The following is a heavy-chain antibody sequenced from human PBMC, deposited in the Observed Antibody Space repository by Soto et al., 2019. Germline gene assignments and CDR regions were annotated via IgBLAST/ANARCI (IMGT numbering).Heavy chain of an antibody. Sequence: QVQLVESGGGVVQPGRSLRLSCAASGFTFSSYAMHWVRQAPGKGLEWAAVISYDGNNKYYADSVKGRFTISRDNSKNTLYLQMNSLRAEDTAVYYCARERDCGSTSCYRRYYYYYGMDVWGQGTTVTVSS. CDR3: ARERDCGSTSCYRRYYYYYGMDV. D-gene: IGHD2-2*01. V-gene: IGHV3-30-3*01. CDR2: ISYDGNNK. CDR1: GFTFSSYA. J-gene: IGHJ6*02.